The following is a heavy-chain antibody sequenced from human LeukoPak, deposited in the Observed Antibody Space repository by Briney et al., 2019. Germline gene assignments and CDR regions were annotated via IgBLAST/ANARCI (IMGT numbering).Heavy chain of an antibody. CDR3: AKAVEWELLKL. D-gene: IGHD1-26*01. CDR2: IWYDGSNK. Sequence: GGSLRLSCAASGFTFSSYGMHWVRQAPGKGLEWVAVIWYDGSNKYYADSVKGRFTISRDNSKNTLYLQMNSLRAEDTAMYYCAKAVEWELLKLWGQGTLVTVSS. V-gene: IGHV3-30*02. J-gene: IGHJ4*02. CDR1: GFTFSSYG.